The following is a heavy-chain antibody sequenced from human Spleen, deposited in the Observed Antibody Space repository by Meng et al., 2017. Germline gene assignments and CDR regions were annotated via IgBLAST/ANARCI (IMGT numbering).Heavy chain of an antibody. CDR1: GGSISSSNW. V-gene: IGHV4-4*02. CDR3: ARGLGYSHGHQGLDY. D-gene: IGHD5-18*01. CDR2: IYHSGST. Sequence: QVQLRDAGPGLVKPSGTLSLTCAVSGGSISSSNWWSWVRQPPGKGLEWIGEIYHSGSTNYNPSLESRATISVDTSKNQFSLKLSSVTAADTAVYYCARGLGYSHGHQGLDYWGQGTLVTVSS. J-gene: IGHJ4*02.